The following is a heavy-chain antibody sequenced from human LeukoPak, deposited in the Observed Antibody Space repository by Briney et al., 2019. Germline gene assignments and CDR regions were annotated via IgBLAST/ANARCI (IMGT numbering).Heavy chain of an antibody. CDR2: ISSSSSYI. Sequence: PGGSLRLSCAASGFTFSSYSMNWVRQAPGKGLEWVSSISSSSSYIYYADSVKGRFTISRDNAKNSLYLQMNSLRAEDTAVYYCARDLYDSSGYYLLDAFDIWGQGTMVTVSS. J-gene: IGHJ3*02. D-gene: IGHD3-22*01. CDR3: ARDLYDSSGYYLLDAFDI. V-gene: IGHV3-21*01. CDR1: GFTFSSYS.